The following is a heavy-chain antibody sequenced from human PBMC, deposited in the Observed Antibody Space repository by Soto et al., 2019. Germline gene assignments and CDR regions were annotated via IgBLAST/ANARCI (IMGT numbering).Heavy chain of an antibody. V-gene: IGHV3-21*01. J-gene: IGHJ4*02. CDR2: ISSSSSYI. CDR3: ARDLDMVRGVIMGLVDY. Sequence: ESGGGLVKPGGSLRLSCAASGFTFSSYSMNWVRQAPGKGLEWVSSISSSSSYIYYADSVKGRFTISRDNAKNSLYLQMNSLRAEDTAVYYCARDLDMVRGVIMGLVDYWGQGTLVTVSS. CDR1: GFTFSSYS. D-gene: IGHD3-10*01.